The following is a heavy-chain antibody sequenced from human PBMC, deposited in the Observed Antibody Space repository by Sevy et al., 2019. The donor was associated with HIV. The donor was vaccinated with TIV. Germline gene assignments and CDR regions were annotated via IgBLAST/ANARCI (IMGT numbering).Heavy chain of an antibody. J-gene: IGHJ4*02. CDR2: IYHSGST. D-gene: IGHD3-22*01. Sequence: SETLSLTCAVSVGSISSGGYSWSWIRQPPGKGLEWIGYIYHSGSTYYNPSLKSRVTISVDRSKNQFSLKLSSVTAADTAVYYCARGYYYDSSGYYPPYFDYWGQGTLVTVSS. CDR1: VGSISSGGYS. V-gene: IGHV4-30-2*01. CDR3: ARGYYYDSSGYYPPYFDY.